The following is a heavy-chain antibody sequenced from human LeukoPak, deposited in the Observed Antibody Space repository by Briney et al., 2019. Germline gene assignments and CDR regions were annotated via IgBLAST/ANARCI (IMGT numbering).Heavy chain of an antibody. J-gene: IGHJ4*02. CDR3: AGANYYDISGYDY. V-gene: IGHV3-48*03. CDR2: ITSSGNTI. Sequence: GGSLRLSCAASGFTFRSYEMNWVRQAPGKGLEWVSYITSSGNTIYYADSVKGRFTISRDNAKNSLYLQMNSLRAEDTAVYYCAGANYYDISGYDYWGQGTLVTVSS. D-gene: IGHD3-22*01. CDR1: GFTFRSYE.